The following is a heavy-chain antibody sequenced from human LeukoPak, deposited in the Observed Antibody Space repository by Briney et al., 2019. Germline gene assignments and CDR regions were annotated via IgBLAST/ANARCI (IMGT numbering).Heavy chain of an antibody. CDR2: IKSNTDGGTP. V-gene: IGHV3-15*01. D-gene: IGHD6-19*01. Sequence: PGGSLRLSCAASGFTFSNAWMSWVRQAPGKGLEWVGRIKSNTDGGTPDYAAPVKGRFTISRDDSKNTLYLQMNSLKTEDTAVYYCTTDIKQWLAWGYWGQGTLVTVSS. CDR3: TTDIKQWLAWGY. J-gene: IGHJ4*02. CDR1: GFTFSNAW.